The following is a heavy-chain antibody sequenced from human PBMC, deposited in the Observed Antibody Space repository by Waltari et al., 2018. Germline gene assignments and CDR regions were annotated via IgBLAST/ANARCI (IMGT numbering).Heavy chain of an antibody. CDR2: IHHTWTV. J-gene: IGHJ2*01. V-gene: IGHV4-59*01. D-gene: IGHD4-17*01. Sequence: QVQLQESGPGLVRPSETLSLTCTVSRGSISPYYWSWIRQSPGKGLEWIGYIHHTWTVNYKSPLKSRATITLETTHKQFSLRLNSLTDADTAIYYCARWSTVMSCWYFDIWGRGTRVSVSS. CDR1: RGSISPYY. CDR3: ARWSTVMSCWYFDI.